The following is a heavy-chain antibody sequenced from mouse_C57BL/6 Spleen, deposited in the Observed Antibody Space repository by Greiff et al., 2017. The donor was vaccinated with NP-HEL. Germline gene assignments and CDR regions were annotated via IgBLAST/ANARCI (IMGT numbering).Heavy chain of an antibody. V-gene: IGHV5-16*01. CDR2: INYDGSST. CDR3: ARGAGPGTWFAY. CDR1: GFTFSDYY. D-gene: IGHD4-1*01. J-gene: IGHJ3*01. Sequence: DVQLVESEGGLVQPGSSMKLSCTASGFTFSDYYMAWVRQVPEKGLEWVANINYDGSSTYYLDSLKSRFFISRDNAKNILYMQRSSVKSEDTATDYCARGAGPGTWFAYWGKGTLVTVSA.